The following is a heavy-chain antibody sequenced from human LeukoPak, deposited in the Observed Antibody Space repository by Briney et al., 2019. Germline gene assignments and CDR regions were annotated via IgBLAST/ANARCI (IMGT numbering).Heavy chain of an antibody. CDR2: ISWNSGSI. J-gene: IGHJ3*02. CDR3: AKARSGTYRDAFDI. CDR1: GFTFDDYA. V-gene: IGHV3-9*01. D-gene: IGHD1-26*01. Sequence: GRSLRLSCAASGFTFDDYAMHWVRQAPGKGLEWVSGISWNSGSIGYADSVKGRFTISRDNSKNTLYLQMNSLRAEDTAVYYCAKARSGTYRDAFDIWGQGTMVTVSS.